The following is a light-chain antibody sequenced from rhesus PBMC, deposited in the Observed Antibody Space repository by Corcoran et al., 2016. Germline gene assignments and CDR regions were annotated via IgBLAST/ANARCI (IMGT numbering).Light chain of an antibody. CDR2: AAS. Sequence: DIQMTQSPSSLSASVGDTVTITCRASQGISSYLNWFQQNPGKAPNLLIYAASSLESGVPSRVSGSGSGTDFTLTISSLQPEDFAVYYCLQHNSYPRTFGQGTKVEIK. J-gene: IGKJ1*01. CDR3: LQHNSYPRT. V-gene: IGKV1-28*03. CDR1: QGISSY.